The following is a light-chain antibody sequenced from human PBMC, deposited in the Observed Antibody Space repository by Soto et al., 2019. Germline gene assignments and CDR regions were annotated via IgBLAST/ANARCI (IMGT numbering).Light chain of an antibody. V-gene: IGLV2-11*01. CDR2: DVN. J-gene: IGLJ1*01. CDR1: SSDVGGFDY. Sequence: QSALTQPRSVSGSPGQSVTFSCTGTSSDVGGFDYVSWVQQHPGKVPKLMIYDVNKRPSGVPDRFSGSKSGNTASLTISGPQPEDEADYYCCSYAGTFRGYVFGTGTKLTVL. CDR3: CSYAGTFRGYV.